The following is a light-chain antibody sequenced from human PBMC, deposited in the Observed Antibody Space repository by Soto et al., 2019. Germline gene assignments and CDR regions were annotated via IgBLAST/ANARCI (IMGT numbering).Light chain of an antibody. Sequence: DIQMTQSPSTPSASAGDRVTITCRASQSISTWLAWYQQKPGKAPKLLIYGASSLASGVPSRFSGSGSGTEFTLTISSLQPDDFATYYCQQHNGYSERMFGQGTKVEV. CDR1: QSISTW. J-gene: IGKJ1*01. CDR3: QQHNGYSERM. CDR2: GAS. V-gene: IGKV1-5*01.